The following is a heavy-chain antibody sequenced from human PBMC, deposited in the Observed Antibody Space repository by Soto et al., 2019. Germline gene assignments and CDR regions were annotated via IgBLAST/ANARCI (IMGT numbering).Heavy chain of an antibody. Sequence: QVQLQESGPGLVKPSDTLSLTCAVSGYSISSSNWWGWIRQPPGKGLEWIGYIYYSGSTYYNPSLKSRVTMSVDTSKNQFSLKLSSVTAVDTAVYYCARTPYSNPSYYYYYMDVWVKGTTVTVSS. J-gene: IGHJ6*03. CDR2: IYYSGST. CDR1: GYSISSSNW. CDR3: ARTPYSNPSYYYYYMDV. D-gene: IGHD4-4*01. V-gene: IGHV4-28*01.